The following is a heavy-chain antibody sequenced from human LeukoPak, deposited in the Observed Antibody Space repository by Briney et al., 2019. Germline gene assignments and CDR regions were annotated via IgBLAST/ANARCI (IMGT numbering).Heavy chain of an antibody. J-gene: IGHJ4*02. CDR2: ISYDGSNK. Sequence: GGSLRLSCAASGFTFSSYAMHWVRQAPGKGLEWVAVISYDGSNKYYADSVKGRFTISRDNAKNSMYLQMNSLRAEDTAIYYCATYRQVLLPFESWGQGTLVTVSS. CDR3: ATYRQVLLPFES. D-gene: IGHD2-8*02. CDR1: GFTFSSYA. V-gene: IGHV3-30*04.